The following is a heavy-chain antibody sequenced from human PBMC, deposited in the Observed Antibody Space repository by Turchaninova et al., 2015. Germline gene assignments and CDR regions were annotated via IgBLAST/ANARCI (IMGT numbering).Heavy chain of an antibody. CDR3: AKMKLDYYYGMDV. J-gene: IGHJ6*02. CDR2: INHSGGT. D-gene: IGHD6-13*01. Sequence: QVQLQRWGAGLLKPSVTPSLACAVECVAFNGDFGTRLRQAPGKGLEWIWEINHSGGTNYNPSLKRRVTISVDTSKNQFSLRLSSVTAADTAVYYCAKMKLDYYYGMDVWGQGTTVTVSS. V-gene: IGHV4-34*01. CDR1: CVAFNGDF.